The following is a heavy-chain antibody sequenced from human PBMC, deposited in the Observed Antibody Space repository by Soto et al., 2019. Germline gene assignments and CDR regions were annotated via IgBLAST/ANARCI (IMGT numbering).Heavy chain of an antibody. CDR1: GYTLTELS. J-gene: IGHJ6*02. D-gene: IGHD6-6*01. CDR3: SSATGIAARPNGDYYYGMDV. CDR2: FDPEDGET. Sequence: ASVKVSCKVSGYTLTELSMHWVRQAPGKGLEWMGGFDPEDGETIYAQKFQGRVTMTEDTSTDTAYMELSSLRSEDTAVYYCSSATGIAARPNGDYYYGMDVWGQGTTVTVSS. V-gene: IGHV1-24*01.